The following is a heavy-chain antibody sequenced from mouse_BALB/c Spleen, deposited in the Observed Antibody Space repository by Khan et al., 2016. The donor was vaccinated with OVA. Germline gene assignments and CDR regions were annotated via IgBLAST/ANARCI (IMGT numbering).Heavy chain of an antibody. D-gene: IGHD2-1*01. CDR2: INTNVGST. J-gene: IGHJ2*01. V-gene: IGHV5-6-3*01. CDR3: ARVGIIYYGNYAYYFDY. Sequence: EVELVESGGGLVQPGGSLKLSCAASGFTFSSYGMSWVRQTPDKRLELVATINTNVGSTYYPDSVKGRFTIPRDNAKNTLYLQMSSLKSEDTAMYYCARVGIIYYGNYAYYFDYGCQGTTLTVSS. CDR1: GFTFSSYG.